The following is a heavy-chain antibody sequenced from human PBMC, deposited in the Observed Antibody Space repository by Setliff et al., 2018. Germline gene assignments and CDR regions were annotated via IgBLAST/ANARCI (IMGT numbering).Heavy chain of an antibody. D-gene: IGHD2-15*01. J-gene: IGHJ4*02. Sequence: GGSLRLSCAASGFTFSSYGMHWVRQAPGKGLEWVAFMSYDGRNEYYADSVRGRFTISRDNSKNTLYLQMNSLRTEDTAMFYCAKDCGGGCSSYYWGQGTLVTVSS. CDR2: MSYDGRNE. CDR1: GFTFSSYG. CDR3: AKDCGGGCSSYY. V-gene: IGHV3-30*02.